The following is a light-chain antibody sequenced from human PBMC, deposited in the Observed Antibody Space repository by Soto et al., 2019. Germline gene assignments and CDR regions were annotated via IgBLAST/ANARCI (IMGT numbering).Light chain of an antibody. CDR2: GAS. J-gene: IGKJ2*01. CDR1: QSVTSTY. Sequence: DIVLTQSPGTLSLSPGERATLSCRAGQSVTSTYLAWYQQKPGQAPRLLIYGASSRATGIPDRFSGSGSGTEFTLSISSLQSEDFAVYYCQQYSNWPPNTFGQGTKVDI. V-gene: IGKV3-20*01. CDR3: QQYSNWPPNT.